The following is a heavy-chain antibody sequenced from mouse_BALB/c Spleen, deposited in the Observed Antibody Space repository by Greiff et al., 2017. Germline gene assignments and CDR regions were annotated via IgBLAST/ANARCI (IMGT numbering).Heavy chain of an antibody. Sequence: EVKVVESGGGLVQPGGSLKLSCAASGFTFSSYTMSWVRQTPEKRLEWVAYISNGGGSTSYPDTVKGRFTISRDNAKNTLYLQMSSLKSEDTAMYYCARHVITTGYAMDYWGQGTSVTVSS. V-gene: IGHV5-12-2*01. CDR3: ARHVITTGYAMDY. CDR2: ISNGGGST. CDR1: GFTFSSYT. D-gene: IGHD2-4*01. J-gene: IGHJ4*01.